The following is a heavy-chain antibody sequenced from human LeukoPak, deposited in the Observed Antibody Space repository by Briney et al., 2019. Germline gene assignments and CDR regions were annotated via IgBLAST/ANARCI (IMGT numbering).Heavy chain of an antibody. J-gene: IGHJ4*02. CDR1: GYTFTGYY. CDR2: IYPNSGGT. CDR3: ATGRGYSYGFDY. Sequence: ASVKVSCKASGYTFTGYYMHWVRQAPGQGLEWMGWIYPNSGGTNYAQKFQGRVTVTRDTSISTAYMQLNRLRSDDTAVYYCATGRGYSYGFDYWGQGTLVAVSS. D-gene: IGHD5-18*01. V-gene: IGHV1-2*02.